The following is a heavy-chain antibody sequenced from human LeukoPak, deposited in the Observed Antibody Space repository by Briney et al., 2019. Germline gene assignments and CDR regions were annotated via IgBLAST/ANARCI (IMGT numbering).Heavy chain of an antibody. D-gene: IGHD3-22*01. CDR3: ARHVIVPDSSGYPLD. J-gene: IGHJ1*01. Sequence: SETLSLTCTVSGGSISSYYWNWIRQPPGKGLEWIGYIYYSGSTNYNPSLKSRVTISVDTSKNQFSLKLSSVTAADTAVYYCARHVIVPDSSGYPLDWGQGTLGTVSS. CDR2: IYYSGST. CDR1: GGSISSYY. V-gene: IGHV4-59*08.